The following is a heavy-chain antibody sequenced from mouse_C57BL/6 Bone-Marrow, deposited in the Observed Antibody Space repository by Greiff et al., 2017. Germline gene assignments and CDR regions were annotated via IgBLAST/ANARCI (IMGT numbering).Heavy chain of an antibody. J-gene: IGHJ3*01. V-gene: IGHV1-74*01. Sequence: VQLQQPGAELVKPGASVKVSCKASGYTFTSYWMHWVQQRPGQGLEWIGRIHPSDSDTNYNQKFKGKATLTVDKSSSTAYMQLSSLTSEDSAVYYCATELIYYDYDGFAYWGQGTLVTVSA. CDR2: IHPSDSDT. CDR1: GYTFTSYW. D-gene: IGHD2-4*01. CDR3: ATELIYYDYDGFAY.